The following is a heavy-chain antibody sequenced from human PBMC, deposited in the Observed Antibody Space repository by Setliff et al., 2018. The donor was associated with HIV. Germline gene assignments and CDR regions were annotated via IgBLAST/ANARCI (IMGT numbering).Heavy chain of an antibody. J-gene: IGHJ3*02. CDR1: GYIFTSYW. Sequence: GESLKISCKGSGYIFTSYWIAWVRQLPGQGLEWMGIIYPGDSDTTYSPSFEGQVTISADRSSSTAYLQWSSLKASDTAMYYCVRPKYSSSFYAFDIWGQGTMVTVSS. V-gene: IGHV5-51*01. CDR2: IYPGDSDT. D-gene: IGHD6-13*01. CDR3: VRPKYSSSFYAFDI.